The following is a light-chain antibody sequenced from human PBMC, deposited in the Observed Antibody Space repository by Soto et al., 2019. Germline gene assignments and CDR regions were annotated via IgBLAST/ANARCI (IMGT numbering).Light chain of an antibody. CDR1: QSVSSY. V-gene: IGKV3-11*01. J-gene: IGKJ2*01. CDR3: QQRSNWRPGYT. Sequence: EIVLTQSPATLSLSPGERATLSCRASQSVSSYLAWYQQKPGQAPRLLIYDASNRATGIPARFSGSGSGTDFTLTISSLEPEDFAVYYWQQRSNWRPGYTFGQGTKLEIK. CDR2: DAS.